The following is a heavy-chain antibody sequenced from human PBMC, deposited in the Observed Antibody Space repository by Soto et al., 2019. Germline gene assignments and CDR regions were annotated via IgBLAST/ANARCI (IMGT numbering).Heavy chain of an antibody. V-gene: IGHV5-10-1*01. CDR2: IDPSDSQT. D-gene: IGHD3-22*01. J-gene: IGHJ4*02. Sequence: PGESLKISCKGSGYSFAGYWITWVRQKPGKGLEWMGRIDPSDSQTYYSPSFRGHVTISVTKSITTVFLQWSSLRASDTAMYYCARHIYDSDRGTNFQNYFESWGQGTPVTASS. CDR1: GYSFAGYW. CDR3: ARHIYDSDRGTNFQNYFES.